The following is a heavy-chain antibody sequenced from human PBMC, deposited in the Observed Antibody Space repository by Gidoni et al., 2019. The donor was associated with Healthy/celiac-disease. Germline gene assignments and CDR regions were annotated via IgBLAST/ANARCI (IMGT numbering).Heavy chain of an antibody. CDR3: ARVGGYSSSPTDYYYYGMDV. Sequence: QVQLQESGPGLVKPSGTLSLTCAVSGGSISSSPWWSWVRQPPGKGLEWIGEIYHSGSTNYNPSLKSRVTISVDKSKNQFSLKLSSVTAADTAVYYCARVGGYSSSPTDYYYYGMDVWGQGTTVTVSS. V-gene: IGHV4-4*02. D-gene: IGHD6-6*01. J-gene: IGHJ6*02. CDR1: GGSISSSPW. CDR2: IYHSGST.